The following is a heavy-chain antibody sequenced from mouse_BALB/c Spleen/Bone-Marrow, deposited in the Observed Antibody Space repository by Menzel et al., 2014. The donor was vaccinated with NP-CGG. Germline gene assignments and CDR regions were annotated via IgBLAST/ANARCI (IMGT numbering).Heavy chain of an antibody. V-gene: IGHV10-1*02. CDR3: VTSTYFDV. CDR1: EFTFNTYA. CDR2: IRSKSNNYAT. Sequence: EVQLVESGGGLVQPKGSLKLSCAASEFTFNTYAMNWVRQAPGKGLEWVARIRSKSNNYATYYADSVKDRFTISRDDSQSLLYLQMNNLKTEDTAMYYCVTSTYFDVWAQGPRSPSPQ. D-gene: IGHD6-1*01. J-gene: IGHJ1*01.